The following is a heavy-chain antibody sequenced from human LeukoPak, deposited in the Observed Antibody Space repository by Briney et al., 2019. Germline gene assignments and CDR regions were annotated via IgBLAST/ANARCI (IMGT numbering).Heavy chain of an antibody. CDR2: IRYDGSNK. D-gene: IGHD3-10*01. J-gene: IGHJ4*02. V-gene: IGHV3-30*02. CDR3: AGFWYYGSGSYPLDY. Sequence: GGSLRLSCAASGFTFSSYGMHWVRQAPGKGLEWVAFIRYDGSNKYYADSVKGRFTISRDNSKNTLYLQMNSLRAEDTAVYYCAGFWYYGSGSYPLDYWGQGTLVTVSS. CDR1: GFTFSSYG.